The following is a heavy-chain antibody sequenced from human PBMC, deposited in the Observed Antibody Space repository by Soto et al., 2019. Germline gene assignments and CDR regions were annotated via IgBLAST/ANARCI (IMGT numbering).Heavy chain of an antibody. D-gene: IGHD3-3*01. CDR1: GYTFTSYG. V-gene: IGHV1-18*01. CDR2: ISAYNGNT. J-gene: IGHJ6*03. CDR3: AREVTTYYDFLRGYYTYRYYYYMDV. Sequence: ASVKVSCKASGYTFTSYGISWVRQAPGQGLEWMGWISAYNGNTNYAQKLQGRVTMTTDTSTSTAYMELRSLRSDDTAVYYCAREVTTYYDFLRGYYTYRYYYYMDVRGKGTPVTVSS.